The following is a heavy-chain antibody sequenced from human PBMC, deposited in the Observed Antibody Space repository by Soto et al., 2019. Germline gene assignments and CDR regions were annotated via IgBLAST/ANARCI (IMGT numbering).Heavy chain of an antibody. V-gene: IGHV4-61*01. CDR2: IYYSGST. CDR3: ARGLLNNWFDP. CDR1: GGSVSSGSYY. Sequence: PSETLSLTCTVSGGSVSSGSYYWSWIRQPPGKGLEWIGYIYYSGSTYYNPSLKSRVTISVDTSKNQFSLKLSSVTAADTAVYYCARGLLNNWFDPWGQGTLVTVSS. D-gene: IGHD3-10*01. J-gene: IGHJ5*02.